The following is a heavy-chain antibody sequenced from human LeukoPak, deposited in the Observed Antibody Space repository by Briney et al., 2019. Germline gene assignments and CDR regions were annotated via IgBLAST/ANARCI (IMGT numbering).Heavy chain of an antibody. CDR2: INPSGGST. V-gene: IGHV1-46*01. Sequence: GASVKVSCKASGYTFTSYYMHWVRQAPGQGLEWMGIINPSGGSTSYAQKFQGRVTMTRDMSTSTVYMELSSLRSEDTAMYYCAKSNGYGLIGYWGQGTLVTVSS. CDR3: AKSNGYGLIGY. J-gene: IGHJ4*02. D-gene: IGHD5-12*01. CDR1: GYTFTSYY.